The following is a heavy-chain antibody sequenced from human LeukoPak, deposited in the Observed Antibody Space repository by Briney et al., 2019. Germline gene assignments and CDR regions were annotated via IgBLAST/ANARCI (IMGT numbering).Heavy chain of an antibody. CDR2: ISGSGGST. CDR1: GFTFSSYA. D-gene: IGHD1-26*01. CDR3: AKDQSPWELLGPIDY. V-gene: IGHV3-23*01. Sequence: GGSLRLSCAASGFTFSSYAVSWVRQAPGKGLEWVSAISGSGGSTYYADSVKGRFTISRDNSKNTLYLQMNSLRAEDTAVYYCAKDQSPWELLGPIDYWGQGTLVTVSS. J-gene: IGHJ4*02.